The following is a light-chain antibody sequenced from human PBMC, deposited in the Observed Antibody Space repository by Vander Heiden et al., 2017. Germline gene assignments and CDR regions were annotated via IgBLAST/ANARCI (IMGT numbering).Light chain of an antibody. Sequence: QSKLTQPPSTSGTHGQRVTISCSVSSSNIGNNAVHWYQQLPGTAPKVLIYTNNQRPSGVPARFSGSKSGTSASLAISGLQSEDEAHYYCATWDDSLFGWVFGGGTKLTVV. CDR2: TNN. CDR3: ATWDDSLFGWV. J-gene: IGLJ3*02. CDR1: SSNIGNNA. V-gene: IGLV1-44*01.